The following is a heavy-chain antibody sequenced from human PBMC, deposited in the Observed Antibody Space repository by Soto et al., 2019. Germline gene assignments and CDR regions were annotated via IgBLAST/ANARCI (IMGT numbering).Heavy chain of an antibody. CDR1: GGSISSGGYY. J-gene: IGHJ5*02. Sequence: QVQLQESGPGLVKPSQTLSLTCTVSGGSISSGGYYWSWIRQHPGKGLEWIGYIYHSGTTYYNPSLKSRVTISVDTSKNQFSLKRTSVTAADRAVYYCAMVRGNQLLGWFDPWGQGTLVTVSS. V-gene: IGHV4-31*03. CDR3: AMVRGNQLLGWFDP. CDR2: IYHSGTT. D-gene: IGHD2-2*01.